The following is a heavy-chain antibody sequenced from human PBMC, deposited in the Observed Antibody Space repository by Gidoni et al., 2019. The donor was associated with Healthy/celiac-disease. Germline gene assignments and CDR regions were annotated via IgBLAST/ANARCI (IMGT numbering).Heavy chain of an antibody. CDR1: GFTFSSYA. CDR3: ASMGQYSSGWYSDY. CDR2: ISGSGGST. D-gene: IGHD6-19*01. V-gene: IGHV3-23*01. Sequence: EVQMLESGGGLVQPGGSLRLSCAASGFTFSSYAMCWVRQAQGKGLEWVAAISGSGGSTYYADSVKGRFTISRDNSKNTLYLQMNSLRAEDTAVYYCASMGQYSSGWYSDYWGQGTLVTVSS. J-gene: IGHJ4*02.